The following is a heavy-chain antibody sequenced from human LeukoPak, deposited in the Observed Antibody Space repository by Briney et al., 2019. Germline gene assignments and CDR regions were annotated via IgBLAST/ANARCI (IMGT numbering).Heavy chain of an antibody. CDR3: ARVWYYYYYMDV. J-gene: IGHJ6*03. CDR1: GGSISSYY. V-gene: IGHV4-39*07. D-gene: IGHD3-10*01. CDR2: IYYSGST. Sequence: SETLSLTCTVSGGSISSYYWGWIRQPPGKGLEWIGSIYYSGSTYYNPSLKSRVTISVDTSKNQFSLKLSSVTAADTAVYYCARVWYYYYYMDVWGKGTTVTVSS.